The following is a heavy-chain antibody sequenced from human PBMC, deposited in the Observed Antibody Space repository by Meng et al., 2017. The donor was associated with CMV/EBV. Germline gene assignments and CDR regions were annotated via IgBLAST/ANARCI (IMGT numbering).Heavy chain of an antibody. CDR2: IYPNSGGT. V-gene: IGHV1-2*02. CDR3: VRDHNWGPDY. CDR1: GYWFSDHY. J-gene: IGHJ4*02. D-gene: IGHD1-1*01. Sequence: GQPGAEVKSPGASMKVSCQTSGYWFSDHYIHWVRPAPGQGLEWMGWIYPNSGGTHYAQKFQDRVTMTRDTSISTVYMELSRLTSDDTAVYYCVRDHNWGPDYWGQGTLVTVSS.